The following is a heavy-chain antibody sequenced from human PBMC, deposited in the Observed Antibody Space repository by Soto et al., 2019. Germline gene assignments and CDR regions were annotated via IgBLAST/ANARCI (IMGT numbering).Heavy chain of an antibody. D-gene: IGHD3-10*01. CDR3: ASGSTWEDPTKLYMPLTP. CDR2: IIPIFGTA. Sequence: SVKVSCKASGGTFSSYAISWVRQAPGQGLEWMGGIIPIFGTANYAQKFQGRVTITADKSTSTAYMELSSLRSEDTAVYYCASGSTWEDPTKLYMPLTPWGQGTLVTVSS. J-gene: IGHJ5*02. V-gene: IGHV1-69*06. CDR1: GGTFSSYA.